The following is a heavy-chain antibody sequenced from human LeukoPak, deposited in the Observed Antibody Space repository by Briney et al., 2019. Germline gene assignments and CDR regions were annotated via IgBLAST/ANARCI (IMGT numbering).Heavy chain of an antibody. CDR3: VRDSAAAGKGVDY. V-gene: IGHV4-59*01. J-gene: IGHJ4*02. D-gene: IGHD6-13*01. CDR2: IYYSGST. CDR1: GGSISSYY. Sequence: PSETLSLTCTVSGGSISSYYWSWIRQPPGKGLEWIGYIYYSGSTNYNPSLKSRVTISVDTSKNQFSLKLSSVTAADTAVYYCVRDSAAAGKGVDYWGQGTLVTVSS.